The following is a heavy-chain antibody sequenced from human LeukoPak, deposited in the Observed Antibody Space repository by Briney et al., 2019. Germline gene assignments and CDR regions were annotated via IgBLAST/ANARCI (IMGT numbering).Heavy chain of an antibody. CDR3: VRDGANWEEPNDAFDT. CDR2: LYTTGTT. CDR1: GASNSSCY. J-gene: IGHJ3*02. D-gene: IGHD1-26*01. Sequence: SETLSLTCAVYGASNSSCYWSWVRQSAGKGLEWIGRLYTTGTTNYNPSLKSRVTMSGDSSKNQLSLTLTSVTTADTAVYYCVRDGANWEEPNDAFDTWGQGTLLTVSS. V-gene: IGHV4-4*07.